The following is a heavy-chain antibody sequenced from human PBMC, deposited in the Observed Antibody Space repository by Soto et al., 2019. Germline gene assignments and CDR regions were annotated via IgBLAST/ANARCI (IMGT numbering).Heavy chain of an antibody. J-gene: IGHJ4*02. CDR1: GGSINSYY. Sequence: QVQLQESGPGLVKPSETLSLSCTISGGSINSYYWTWIRQPPGKGLEWIGYIYYSGSTNYNPSLQSRVTISLDTSKSQFALKLSSVTAADTAVYYSARHGGSPVVDYRGQGTLVTVSS. CDR2: IYYSGST. D-gene: IGHD1-26*01. V-gene: IGHV4-59*08. CDR3: ARHGGSPVVDY.